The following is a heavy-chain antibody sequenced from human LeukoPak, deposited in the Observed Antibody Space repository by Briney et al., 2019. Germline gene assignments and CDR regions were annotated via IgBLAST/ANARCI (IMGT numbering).Heavy chain of an antibody. Sequence: SETLSLTCAVYGGSFSGYYWSWIRQPPGKGLGWIGEINHSGSTNYNPSLKSRVTISVDTSKNQFSLKLSSVTAADTAVYYCARGFLSEHYYDSSGPPAYWGQGTLVTVSS. J-gene: IGHJ4*02. D-gene: IGHD3-22*01. V-gene: IGHV4-34*01. CDR1: GGSFSGYY. CDR2: INHSGST. CDR3: ARGFLSEHYYDSSGPPAY.